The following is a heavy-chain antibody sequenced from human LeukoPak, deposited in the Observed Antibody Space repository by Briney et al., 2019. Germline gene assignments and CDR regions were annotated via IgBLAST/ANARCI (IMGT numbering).Heavy chain of an antibody. CDR1: GFTFSSYS. CDR2: ISSSGSTI. CDR3: ARYDVWGSYRAFDY. J-gene: IGHJ4*02. Sequence: GGSLRLSCAASGFTFSSYSMNWVRQAPGKGLEWVSYISSSGSTIYYADSVKGRFTISRDNAKNSLYLQMNSLRAEDTAVYYCARYDVWGSYRAFDYWGQGTLVTVSS. V-gene: IGHV3-48*04. D-gene: IGHD3-16*02.